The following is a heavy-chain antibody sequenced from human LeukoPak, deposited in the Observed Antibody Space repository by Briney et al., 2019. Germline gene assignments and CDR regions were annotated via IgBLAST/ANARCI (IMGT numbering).Heavy chain of an antibody. CDR1: GFTFSSYW. V-gene: IGHV3-74*01. J-gene: IGHJ4*02. CDR3: ARDKRDAYNYWGFHYFDF. D-gene: IGHD5-24*01. Sequence: GGSLRLSCAASGFTFSSYWMHWVRQAPGKGPVWVSRINNDGSGTTYADSVKGRFTISRDDAKNTLYLQMNSLRAEDTAVYYCARDKRDAYNYWGFHYFDFWGQGTLVTVSS. CDR2: INNDGSGT.